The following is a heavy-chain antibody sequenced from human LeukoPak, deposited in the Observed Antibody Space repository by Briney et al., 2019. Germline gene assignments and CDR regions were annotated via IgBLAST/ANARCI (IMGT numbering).Heavy chain of an antibody. CDR1: GFTFSSSW. J-gene: IGHJ4*02. CDR2: IKQDGNEK. CDR3: VKDRVWLYY. V-gene: IGHV3-7*03. Sequence: GGSLRLSCAASGFTFSSSWMTWVSQAPGKGLEWVANIKQDGNEKYYADSVKGRFTISRDNSKNSLYLQMNSLRAEDTAVYYCVKDRVWLYYWGQGTLVTVSS. D-gene: IGHD3-10*01.